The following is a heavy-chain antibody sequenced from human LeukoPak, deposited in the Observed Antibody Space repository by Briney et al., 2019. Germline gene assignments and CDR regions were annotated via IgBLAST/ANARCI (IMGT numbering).Heavy chain of an antibody. CDR3: ARDQDGGYDSGYYYGMDV. D-gene: IGHD5-12*01. J-gene: IGHJ6*02. CDR1: GDSVSSNSAA. CDR2: TYYRSKWYN. Sequence: SQTLSLTCAISGDSVSSNSAAWNWIRQSPSRGLEWLGRTYYRSKWYNDYAVSVKSRITINPDTSKNQFSLQLNSVTPEDTAVYYCARDQDGGYDSGYYYGMDVWGQGTTVTVSS. V-gene: IGHV6-1*01.